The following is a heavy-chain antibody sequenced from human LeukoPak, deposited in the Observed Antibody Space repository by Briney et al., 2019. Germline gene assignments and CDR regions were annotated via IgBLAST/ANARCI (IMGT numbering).Heavy chain of an antibody. J-gene: IGHJ5*02. CDR1: GYTFTGYY. V-gene: IGHV1-2*02. CDR2: IKPNSGGT. Sequence: GASVKVSCKASGYTFTGYYMHWVRQAPGQGLEWMGWIKPNSGGTNYAQKFQGRVSMTRDTSISTAHMELSRLRSDDTAVYYCARARGDIVVVPAAIWFDPWGQGTLVTVSS. CDR3: ARARGDIVVVPAAIWFDP. D-gene: IGHD2-2*01.